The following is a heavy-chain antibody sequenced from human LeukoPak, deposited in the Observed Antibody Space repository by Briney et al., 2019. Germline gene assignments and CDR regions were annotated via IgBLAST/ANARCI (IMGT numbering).Heavy chain of an antibody. CDR2: INWNGGST. CDR1: GFTFNNYG. D-gene: IGHD3-10*02. V-gene: IGHV3-20*04. Sequence: PGGSLTLSCTASGFTFNNYGMSWVRQAPGKGLEWIACINWNGGSTGYKDSVTGRLTMCRDNGKNALDLQMNRLRAEDTALYYCAIGKVDTMIGLACYFDYWGQGTLVTVSS. J-gene: IGHJ4*02. CDR3: AIGKVDTMIGLACYFDY.